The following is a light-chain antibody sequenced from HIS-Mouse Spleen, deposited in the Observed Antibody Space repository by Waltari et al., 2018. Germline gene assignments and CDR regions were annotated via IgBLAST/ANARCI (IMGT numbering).Light chain of an antibody. CDR2: GNS. CDR3: QSYDSSLSGYV. Sequence: QSVLTQPPSVSGAPGQRVTIPCTGSRSNIGAGYDVPWYQPLPGTAPKLLIYGNSNRPSGVPDRFSGSKSGTSASLAITGLQAEDEADYYCQSYDSSLSGYVFGTGTKVTVL. V-gene: IGLV1-40*01. J-gene: IGLJ1*01. CDR1: RSNIGAGYD.